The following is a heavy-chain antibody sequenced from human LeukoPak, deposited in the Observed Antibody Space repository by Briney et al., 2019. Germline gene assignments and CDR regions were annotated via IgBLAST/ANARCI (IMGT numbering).Heavy chain of an antibody. CDR2: ISSNGGST. CDR1: GFTFSGYA. V-gene: IGHV3-64*01. J-gene: IGHJ3*02. CDR3: ASKLGYSYGDAFDI. D-gene: IGHD5-18*01. Sequence: GGSLRLSCAASGFTFSGYAMHWVRQAPGKGLEYVSAISSNGGSTYYANSVKGRFTISRDNSKNTLYLQMGSLRAEDMAVYYCASKLGYSYGDAFDIWGQGTMVTVSS.